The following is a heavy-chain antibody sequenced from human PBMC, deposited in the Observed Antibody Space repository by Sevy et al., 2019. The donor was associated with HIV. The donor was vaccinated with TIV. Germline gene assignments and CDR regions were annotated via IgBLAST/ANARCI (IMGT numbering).Heavy chain of an antibody. J-gene: IGHJ6*02. CDR2: IKSEFDGGAI. CDR3: ITDPAYRGYDEEVINYYFYGMDV. Sequence: GGSLRLSCTASGFTFSSAWMSWVRQAPGKGLEWVGRIKSEFDGGAIDYAAPGKGRFTISREDSKNTVYLPMNSLKTEDTAVYYCITDPAYRGYDEEVINYYFYGMDVWGQGTTVTVSS. D-gene: IGHD5-12*01. CDR1: GFTFSSAW. V-gene: IGHV3-15*01.